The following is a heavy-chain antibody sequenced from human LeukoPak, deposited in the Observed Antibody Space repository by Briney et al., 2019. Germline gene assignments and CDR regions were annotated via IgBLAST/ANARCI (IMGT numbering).Heavy chain of an antibody. CDR2: IKQDGSEQ. J-gene: IGHJ4*02. CDR3: ARESAGGPDY. V-gene: IGHV3-7*05. D-gene: IGHD6-19*01. CDR1: GFTLSSHW. Sequence: SGGSLRLSCVASGFTLSSHWMSWVRQAPEKGLEWVANIKQDGSEQYYVDSVRGRFTISRDNAKNSVYLQMKSLTAEDTAIYYCARESAGGPDYWGQGTLVTVSS.